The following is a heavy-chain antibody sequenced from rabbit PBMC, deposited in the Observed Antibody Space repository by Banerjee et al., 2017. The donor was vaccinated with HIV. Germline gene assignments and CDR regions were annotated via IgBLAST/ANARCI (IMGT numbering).Heavy chain of an antibody. V-gene: IGHV1S7*01. Sequence: QLKETGGGLVQPGGSLTLSCKASGFSLSSYWMSWVRQAPGKGLEWIGIISTTTGSTDYASWVNGRFTISSDNAQNTVELQMNSLTAADTATYFCVRDWGWSYGYVGYAYAFDLWGPGTLVTVS. CDR3: VRDWGWSYGYVGYAYAFDL. D-gene: IGHD6-1*01. J-gene: IGHJ4*01. CDR1: GFSLSSYW. CDR2: ISTTTGST.